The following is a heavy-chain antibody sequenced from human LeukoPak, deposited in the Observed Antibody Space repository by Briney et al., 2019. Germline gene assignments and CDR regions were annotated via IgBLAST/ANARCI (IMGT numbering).Heavy chain of an antibody. CDR3: AKELDDILTGYYAFDI. J-gene: IGHJ3*02. CDR2: IIPIFGTA. V-gene: IGHV1-69*01. Sequence: ASVKVSCKASGGTFSRYAISWARQAPGQGLEWMGGIIPIFGTANYAQKFQGRVTITADESTSTAYMELSSLRSEDTAVYYCAKELDDILTGYYAFDIWGQGTMVTVSS. CDR1: GGTFSRYA. D-gene: IGHD3-9*01.